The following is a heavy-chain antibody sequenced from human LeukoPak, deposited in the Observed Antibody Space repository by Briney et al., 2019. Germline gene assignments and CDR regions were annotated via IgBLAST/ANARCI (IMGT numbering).Heavy chain of an antibody. CDR3: AKTTYASNSSGWYNHFDY. CDR2: IRYDGINK. CDR1: GLTFNTYG. V-gene: IGHV3-30*02. Sequence: GGSLRLSCAASGLTFNTYGMHWVRQAPGKGLEWVAFIRYDGINKYYADSVKGRFTISRDNSKNTLYLQLNSLRAEDTTVYYCAKTTYASNSSGWYNHFDYWDQGTLVTVSS. J-gene: IGHJ4*02. D-gene: IGHD6-19*01.